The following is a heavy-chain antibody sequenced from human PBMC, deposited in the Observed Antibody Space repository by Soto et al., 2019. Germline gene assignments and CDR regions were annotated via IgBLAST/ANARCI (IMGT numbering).Heavy chain of an antibody. V-gene: IGHV3-48*01. CDR3: ARAYGVTRDNFFDY. CDR2: IHGSTTII. D-gene: IGHD2-21*02. J-gene: IGHJ4*02. CDR1: GCIFSNYN. Sequence: VHLVESGGALVQPGGSLRLSCEASGCIFSNYNMNWVRQAPGKGLEWVSTIHGSTTIIDYADSVKGRFTISRDNDRYSLYLQMNNLRAEDTAVYYCARAYGVTRDNFFDYWGQGTLVTVSS.